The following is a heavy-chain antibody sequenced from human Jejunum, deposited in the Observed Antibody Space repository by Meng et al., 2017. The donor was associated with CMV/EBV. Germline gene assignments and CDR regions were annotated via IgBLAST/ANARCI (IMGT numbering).Heavy chain of an antibody. Sequence: ASGFPFGSYAMRWVRQAPGKGLEWVSVIYGAASSIYYADSVKGRFTISRDDSKNTLYLQMNALRAEDTAVYYCAKLPRKAATYFDYWGQGTLVTVSS. V-gene: IGHV3-23*03. CDR1: GFPFGSYA. CDR3: AKLPRKAATYFDY. CDR2: IYGAASSI. J-gene: IGHJ4*02. D-gene: IGHD6-25*01.